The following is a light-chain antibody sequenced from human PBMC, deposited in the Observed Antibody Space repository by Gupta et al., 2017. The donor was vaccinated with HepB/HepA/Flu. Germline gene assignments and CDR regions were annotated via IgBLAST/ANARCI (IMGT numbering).Light chain of an antibody. CDR3: QQYGDSPQT. J-gene: IGKJ1*01. V-gene: IGKV3-20*01. Sequence: LTQSPGTLSLSPGETATLSCRTSQSVSSSFLAWYQQKPGQAPRLLIYGASSRATGIPDRFSGSGSGTDFTLTISRLEPDDFAVYFCQQYGDSPQTFGQGTKVEIE. CDR2: GAS. CDR1: QSVSSSF.